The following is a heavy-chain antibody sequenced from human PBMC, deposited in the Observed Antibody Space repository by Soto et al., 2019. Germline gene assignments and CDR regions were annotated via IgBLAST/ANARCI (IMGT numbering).Heavy chain of an antibody. V-gene: IGHV1-58*02. CDR1: GFTFTSSA. Sequence: ASVKVSCKASGFTFTSSAMQWVRQARGQRLEWIGWIVVGSGNTNYAQKFQERVTITRDMSTSTAYMELSSLRSEDTAVYYCAAGDLDLVYGMDVWGQGTTVTVSS. J-gene: IGHJ6*02. CDR3: AAGDLDLVYGMDV. CDR2: IVVGSGNT. D-gene: IGHD3-3*01.